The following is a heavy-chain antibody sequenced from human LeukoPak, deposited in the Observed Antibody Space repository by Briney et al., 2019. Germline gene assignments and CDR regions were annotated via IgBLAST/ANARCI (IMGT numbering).Heavy chain of an antibody. CDR1: GDSSNSYF. Sequence: NPSETLSLTCTVSGDSSNSYFWTWLRQPVGKGLEWIGRVYISGTTNYNPSLKSRATISVDTSKNQFFLNLTSVTAADTAVYYCARGKKIVWRFDPWGQGILVTVSS. CDR3: ARGKKIVWRFDP. V-gene: IGHV4-4*07. CDR2: VYISGTT. D-gene: IGHD3-16*01. J-gene: IGHJ5*02.